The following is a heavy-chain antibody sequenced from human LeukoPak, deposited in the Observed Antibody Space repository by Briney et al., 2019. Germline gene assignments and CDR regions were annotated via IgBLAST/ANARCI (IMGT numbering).Heavy chain of an antibody. V-gene: IGHV5-51*01. D-gene: IGHD7-27*01. CDR2: IDPSDSET. J-gene: IGHJ4*02. Sequence: GESLKISCKASGHSFTSYWIGWVRHMPGKGLGWMGIIDPSDSETRYTPSFQGQVTISVDKSLTTACLQWNSLKASDTAMYYCARQTAMGRSGDYWGQGTLVTVSS. CDR1: GHSFTSYW. CDR3: ARQTAMGRSGDY.